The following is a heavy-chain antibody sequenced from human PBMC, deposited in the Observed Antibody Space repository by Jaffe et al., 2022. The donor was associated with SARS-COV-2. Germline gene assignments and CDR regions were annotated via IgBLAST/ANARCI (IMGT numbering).Heavy chain of an antibody. D-gene: IGHD2-2*01. CDR2: IRSKANSYAT. J-gene: IGHJ3*02. CDR1: GFTFSGSA. CDR3: TTLRYCSSTSCPPGAFDI. Sequence: EVQLVESGGGLVQPGGSLKLSCAASGFTFSGSAMHWVRQASGKGLEWVGRIRSKANSYATAYAASVKGRFTISRDDSKNTAYLQMNSLKTEDTAVYYCTTLRYCSSTSCPPGAFDIWGQGTMVTVSS. V-gene: IGHV3-73*01.